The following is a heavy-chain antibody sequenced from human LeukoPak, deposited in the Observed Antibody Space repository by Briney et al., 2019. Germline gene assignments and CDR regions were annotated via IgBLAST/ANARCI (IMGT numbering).Heavy chain of an antibody. CDR2: IGGSGDST. J-gene: IGHJ4*02. Sequence: GGSLRLSCAASGFTFSGYAMSWVRQAPGTGLEWVSGIGGSGDSTYYSDSVKGRFTISRDNSKNTLFLQMNSLRAEDTAVYYCAKGGTFYDYWGRGTLVTVSS. D-gene: IGHD3-16*01. V-gene: IGHV3-23*01. CDR3: AKGGTFYDY. CDR1: GFTFSGYA.